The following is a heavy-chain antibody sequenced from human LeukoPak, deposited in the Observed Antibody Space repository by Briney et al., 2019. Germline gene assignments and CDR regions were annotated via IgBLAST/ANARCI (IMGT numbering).Heavy chain of an antibody. CDR2: IRYSSGGT. Sequence: GGSLRLSCAASGFTFTNYAMTWVRQAPGKGLEWFSSIRYSSGGTAYAGSVKGRFTISRDSSKNTLFLQMNSLKAEDTAVYFCAKDLDPYSTNRWYFEYWGQGTLVAVSS. V-gene: IGHV3-23*01. CDR1: GFTFTNYA. CDR3: AKDLDPYSTNRWYFEY. J-gene: IGHJ4*02. D-gene: IGHD5/OR15-5a*01.